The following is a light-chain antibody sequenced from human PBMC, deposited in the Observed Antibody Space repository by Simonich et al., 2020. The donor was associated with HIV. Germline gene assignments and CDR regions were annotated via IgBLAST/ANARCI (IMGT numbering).Light chain of an antibody. V-gene: IGKV3-15*01. Sequence: EIVMTQSPATLSVFPGESATLSCRASQRVCSNLAWYQQKPGQAPRLHIYGASTRATGLPARFSGSGSETEFTLIISTMQSEDFAVYFCQQYNNWPPLTFGGGTKVEIK. CDR1: QRVCSN. J-gene: IGKJ4*01. CDR2: GAS. CDR3: QQYNNWPPLT.